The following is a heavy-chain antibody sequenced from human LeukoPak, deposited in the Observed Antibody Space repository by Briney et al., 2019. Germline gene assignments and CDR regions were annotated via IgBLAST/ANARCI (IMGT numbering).Heavy chain of an antibody. Sequence: SVKVSCKASGGTFSSYAISWVRQAPGQGLEWMGRIIPILGIANYAQKFQGRVTITADKSTSTAYMELSSLKSEDTAVYYCARGAYSSSWYDLNWFDPWGQGTLVTVSS. D-gene: IGHD6-13*01. CDR1: GGTFSSYA. CDR3: ARGAYSSSWYDLNWFDP. V-gene: IGHV1-69*04. J-gene: IGHJ5*02. CDR2: IIPILGIA.